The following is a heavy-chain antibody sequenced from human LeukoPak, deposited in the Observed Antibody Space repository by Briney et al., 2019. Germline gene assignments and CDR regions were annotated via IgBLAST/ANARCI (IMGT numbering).Heavy chain of an antibody. CDR2: ISSSSSTI. CDR1: GFTFSSYS. CDR3: ARGSTVDY. V-gene: IGHV3-48*01. J-gene: IGHJ4*02. Sequence: GGSLRLSCAASGFTFSSYSMNWVRQAPGKGLEWVSYISSSSSTIYYADSVKGRFTISRDNAKNSLYLQMNGLRAEDTAVYYCARGSTVDYWGQGTLVTVSS.